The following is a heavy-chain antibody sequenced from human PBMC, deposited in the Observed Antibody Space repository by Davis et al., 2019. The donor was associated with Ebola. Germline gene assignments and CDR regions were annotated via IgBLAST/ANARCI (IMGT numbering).Heavy chain of an antibody. Sequence: SETLSLTCAVSGGSVSSGSYYWSWIRQPPGKGLEWIGYIHYSGSTNYNPSLKSRVTISVDTSKNQFSLNLSSVTAADTAMYYCARTPQYRDYGAYFDHWGQGTLVTVSS. CDR1: GGSVSSGSYY. CDR3: ARTPQYRDYGAYFDH. V-gene: IGHV4-61*01. CDR2: IHYSGST. D-gene: IGHD4-17*01. J-gene: IGHJ4*02.